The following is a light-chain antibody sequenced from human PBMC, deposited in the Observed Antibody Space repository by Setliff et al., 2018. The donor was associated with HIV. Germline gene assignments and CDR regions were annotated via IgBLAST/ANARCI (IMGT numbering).Light chain of an antibody. J-gene: IGLJ1*01. CDR2: EVT. CDR3: CSYAGSSTYYV. V-gene: IGLV2-23*02. Sequence: ALTQPASVSGSPGQSITISCTGTTSDVGSYDLVSWYQQHPGKAPKLMIYEVTRRPSGVSNRFSGSKSGNPASLTISGLQAEDEADYYCCSYAGSSTYYVFGTGTKVTVL. CDR1: TSDVGSYDL.